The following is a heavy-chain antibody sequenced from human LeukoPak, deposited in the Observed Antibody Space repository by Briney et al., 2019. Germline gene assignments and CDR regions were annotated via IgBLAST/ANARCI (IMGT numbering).Heavy chain of an antibody. CDR2: IRSSSSYI. CDR1: GFTFSSYS. V-gene: IGHV3-21*01. D-gene: IGHD2-15*01. CDR3: AGEGRRAIDY. Sequence: PGGSLRLSCAASGFTFSSYSMNWVRQAPGKGLEWVSSIRSSSSYIYYADSVKGRFTISRDNAKNSLYLQMNSLRAEDTAVYYCAGEGRRAIDYWGQGTLVTVSS. J-gene: IGHJ4*02.